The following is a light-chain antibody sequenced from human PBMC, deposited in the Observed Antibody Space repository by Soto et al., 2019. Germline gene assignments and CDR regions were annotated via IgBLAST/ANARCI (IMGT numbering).Light chain of an antibody. V-gene: IGLV2-8*01. CDR1: SSDIGGYNY. CDR2: EVS. CDR3: ISYAGSSTWV. Sequence: QSALTQPPSASGSLGQSVTISCTGTSSDIGGYNYVSWYQQHPGKAPKLMIYEVSERPSGVPDRFSGYKSGNTASLTVSGLQAEDEADYYCISYAGSSTWVFGGGTKLTVL. J-gene: IGLJ3*02.